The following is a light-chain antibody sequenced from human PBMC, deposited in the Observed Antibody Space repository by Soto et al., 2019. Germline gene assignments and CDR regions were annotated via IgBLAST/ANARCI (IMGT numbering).Light chain of an antibody. CDR3: QQYNSYPWT. CDR2: KAS. J-gene: IGKJ1*01. CDR1: QSINSW. V-gene: IGKV1-5*03. Sequence: DIPMTQSPSTLSASVGDRVTITCRASQSINSWLAWYQQKPGKAPNLLIYKASSLESGVPSRFSGSGSGTEFTLTISSLQPDDFATYYCQQYNSYPWTFGQGTKVEIK.